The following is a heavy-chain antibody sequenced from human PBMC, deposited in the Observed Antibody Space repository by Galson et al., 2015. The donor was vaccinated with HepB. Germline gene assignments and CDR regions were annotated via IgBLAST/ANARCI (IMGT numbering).Heavy chain of an antibody. J-gene: IGHJ4*02. CDR3: VKGGACGGGNCYFYYLDQ. CDR1: GFIFSNYG. V-gene: IGHV3-30*18. D-gene: IGHD2-21*01. Sequence: SLRLSCAVSGFIFSNYGMHWVRQAPGKGLEWVALISYDERKKYYADSVAGRFTVSRDNSKNTVHLQMDGLKPEDTALYYCVKGGACGGGNCYFYYLDQWGQGTPVTVSS. CDR2: ISYDERKK.